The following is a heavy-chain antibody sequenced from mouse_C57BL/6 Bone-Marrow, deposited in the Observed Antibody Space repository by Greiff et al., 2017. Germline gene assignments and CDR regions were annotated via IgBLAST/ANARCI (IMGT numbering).Heavy chain of an antibody. Sequence: VKLVESGAELARPGASVKLSCKASGYTFTSYGISWVKQRTGQGLEWIGEIYPRSGNTYYNEKFKGKATLTADKSSSTAYMELRSLTSEDSAVYFCARQLRLVAYWGQGSLVSVSA. D-gene: IGHD3-2*02. CDR2: IYPRSGNT. CDR3: ARQLRLVAY. V-gene: IGHV1-81*01. J-gene: IGHJ3*01. CDR1: GYTFTSYG.